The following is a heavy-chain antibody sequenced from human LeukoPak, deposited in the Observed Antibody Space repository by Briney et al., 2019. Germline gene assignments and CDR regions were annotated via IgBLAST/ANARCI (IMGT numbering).Heavy chain of an antibody. CDR3: ARVRKDYYYYYMDV. Sequence: GGSLRLSCAGSGFTFNNYGMSWVRQAPGKGLEWVSYISSGGGTIIYYADSVKGRFTISKDNAKNSLYLQMNSLRAVDTAVYYCARVRKDYYYYYMDVWGKGTTVTVSS. J-gene: IGHJ6*03. CDR2: ISSGGGTII. V-gene: IGHV3-48*03. CDR1: GFTFNNYG.